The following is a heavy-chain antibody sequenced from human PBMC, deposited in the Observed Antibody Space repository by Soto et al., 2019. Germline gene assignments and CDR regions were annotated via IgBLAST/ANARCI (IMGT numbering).Heavy chain of an antibody. Sequence: TSETLSLTCPVSGGSISGYYWSWLRQPPGKGLEWIAFIHYTGSSNSNPSLKSRVTISVDTSKNQFSLKLSSVTAADTAVYYCARHSNEYRKSLDSWGQGTLVTVSS. CDR2: IHYTGSS. CDR3: ARHSNEYRKSLDS. CDR1: GGSISGYY. D-gene: IGHD5-18*01. V-gene: IGHV4-59*08. J-gene: IGHJ5*02.